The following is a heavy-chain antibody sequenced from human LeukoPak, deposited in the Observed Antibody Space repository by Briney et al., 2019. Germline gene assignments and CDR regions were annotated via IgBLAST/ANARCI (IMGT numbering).Heavy chain of an antibody. CDR3: AKDHSIAAAGTWRYFQH. CDR1: GLSFSTYG. D-gene: IGHD6-13*01. J-gene: IGHJ1*01. Sequence: GGSLRLACATSGLSFSTYGMHWVRQAPGKGPEWVAFIRNDGIDTFYADSVKGRFTISRDNSKNMLYLQMNSLRAEDTAVYYCAKDHSIAAAGTWRYFQHWGQGTLVTVSS. V-gene: IGHV3-30*02. CDR2: IRNDGIDT.